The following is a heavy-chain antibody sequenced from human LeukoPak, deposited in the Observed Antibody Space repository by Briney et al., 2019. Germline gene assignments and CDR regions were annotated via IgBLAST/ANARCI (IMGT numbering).Heavy chain of an antibody. J-gene: IGHJ6*04. Sequence: SETLSLTCTVSGGSISSYYWSWIRQPPGKGLEWIGYIYYSGSTNYNPSLKSRVTISVDTSKNQFSLKLSSVTAADTAVYYCARLSSGRYGHLDVWGKGTTVTVSS. V-gene: IGHV4-59*08. D-gene: IGHD3-10*01. CDR2: IYYSGST. CDR1: GGSISSYY. CDR3: ARLSSGRYGHLDV.